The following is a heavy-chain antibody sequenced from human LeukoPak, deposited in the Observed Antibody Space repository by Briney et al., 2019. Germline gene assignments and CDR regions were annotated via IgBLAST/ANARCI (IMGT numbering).Heavy chain of an antibody. Sequence: GGSLRLSCAPPEFIFSSYSMTWVRQALGKGLGLVSSISGCSTYIYDAAAVKGRFTISRDNAKVSLYLQMNSLRAEDTAVYYCATHTVGLEFWGQGALATVSS. J-gene: IGHJ4*02. CDR3: ATHTVGLEF. CDR1: EFIFSSYS. D-gene: IGHD4-11*01. V-gene: IGHV3-21*01. CDR2: ISGCSTYI.